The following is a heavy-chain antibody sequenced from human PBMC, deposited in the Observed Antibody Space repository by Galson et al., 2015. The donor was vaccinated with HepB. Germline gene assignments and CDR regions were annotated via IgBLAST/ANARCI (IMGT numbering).Heavy chain of an antibody. D-gene: IGHD2-21*02. CDR2: ISYDGSNK. CDR1: GFTFSSYA. CDR3: ARDLGVTLPYYYYYGMDV. J-gene: IGHJ6*02. V-gene: IGHV3-30*04. Sequence: SLRLSCAASGFTFSSYAMHWVRQAPGKGLEWVAVISYDGSNKYYADSVKGRFTISRDNSKNTLYLQMNSLRAEDTAVYYCARDLGVTLPYYYYYGMDVWGQGTTVTVSS.